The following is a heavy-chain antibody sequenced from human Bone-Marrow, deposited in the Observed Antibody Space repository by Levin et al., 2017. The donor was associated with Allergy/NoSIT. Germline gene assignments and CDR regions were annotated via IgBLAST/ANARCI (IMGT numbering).Heavy chain of an antibody. CDR2: ISYDGSNK. Sequence: GGSLRLSCAASGFTFSSYGMHWVRQAPGKGLEWVAVISYDGSNKYYADSVKGRFTISRDNSKNTLYLQMNSLRAEDTAVYYCAKVGITGTTEDSPGVDYWGQGTLVTVSS. CDR1: GFTFSSYG. D-gene: IGHD1-7*01. CDR3: AKVGITGTTEDSPGVDY. J-gene: IGHJ4*02. V-gene: IGHV3-30*18.